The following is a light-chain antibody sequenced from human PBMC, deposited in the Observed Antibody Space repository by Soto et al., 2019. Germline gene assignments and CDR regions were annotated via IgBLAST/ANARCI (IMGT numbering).Light chain of an antibody. CDR2: DAS. CDR1: QSVRSSY. CDR3: HQYGSSSWT. V-gene: IGKV3-20*01. J-gene: IGKJ1*01. Sequence: EIVLTQSPSTLSLSPGERATLSCRASQSVRSSYLAWYQQKPGQAPRLLIYDASSRATGIPDRFSGSGSGTDFTLTISSLEPEDFAVYYCHQYGSSSWTFGQGTKVDIK.